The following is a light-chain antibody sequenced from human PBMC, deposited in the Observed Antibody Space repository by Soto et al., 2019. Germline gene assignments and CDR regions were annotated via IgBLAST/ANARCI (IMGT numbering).Light chain of an antibody. Sequence: QLVLTQSPSASASLGASVKLTCTLSSGHSNYAIAWHQQQPEKGPRFLMKLNSDGRHSKGDGIPDRFSGSSSGAERYLTISALQSEEEADYYCQTWVTGIHIFGGGTEVTVL. CDR2: LNSDGRH. CDR1: SGHSNYA. V-gene: IGLV4-69*01. CDR3: QTWVTGIHI. J-gene: IGLJ2*01.